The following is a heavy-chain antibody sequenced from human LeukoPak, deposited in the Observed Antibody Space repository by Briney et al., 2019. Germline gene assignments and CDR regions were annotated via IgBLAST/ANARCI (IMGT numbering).Heavy chain of an antibody. Sequence: GGSLRLSCAASGFTFSSYAMHWVRQAPGKGLEWVAVISYDGSNKYYADSVKGRFTISRDYAKNSLYLQMNSLRHEDTAVYYCARKFVGSSGYFDYWGQGTLVTVSS. V-gene: IGHV3-30-3*01. D-gene: IGHD3-22*01. CDR1: GFTFSSYA. CDR2: ISYDGSNK. J-gene: IGHJ4*02. CDR3: ARKFVGSSGYFDY.